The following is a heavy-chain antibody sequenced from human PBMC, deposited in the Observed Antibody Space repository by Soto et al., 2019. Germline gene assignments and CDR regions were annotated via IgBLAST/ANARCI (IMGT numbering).Heavy chain of an antibody. J-gene: IGHJ6*03. V-gene: IGHV4-59*01. D-gene: IGHD6-19*01. Sequence: PSETLSLTCTVSGGSISSYYWSWIRQPPGKGLEWIGYIYYSGSTNYNPSLKSRVTISVDTSKNQFSLKLSSVTAADTAVYYCARTVQQWLDYYYMDVWGKGTTVTVSS. CDR3: ARTVQQWLDYYYMDV. CDR1: GGSISSYY. CDR2: IYYSGST.